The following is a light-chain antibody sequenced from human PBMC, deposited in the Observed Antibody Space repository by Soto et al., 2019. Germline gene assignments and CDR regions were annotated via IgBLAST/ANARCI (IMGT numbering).Light chain of an antibody. J-gene: IGKJ1*01. Sequence: DIQMTQSPSSLSASIGDRVTITCRASHTISSNLNWYQQKPGKAPQLLIYAASSVPSGVPPRFSGRGSGTEFTRTVSSLQSEDFATYYCLQTYSVPWTFGHGTKVELK. V-gene: IGKV1-39*01. CDR2: AAS. CDR3: LQTYSVPWT. CDR1: HTISSN.